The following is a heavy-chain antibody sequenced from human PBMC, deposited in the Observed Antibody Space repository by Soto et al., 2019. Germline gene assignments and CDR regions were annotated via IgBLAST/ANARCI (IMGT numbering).Heavy chain of an antibody. J-gene: IGHJ4*02. V-gene: IGHV3-48*02. CDR2: ISSSSSTI. D-gene: IGHD3-16*01. Sequence: EVQLVESGGRLVQPGGSLRLSCAASGFTLSSYSMNWARQAPGKGLEWVSYISSSSSTIYYADSVKDRFTISRDTAKNSLYLQMTSLRDEGTAVYYCVRGCAFTIDYWGQGTLVTVSS. CDR3: VRGCAFTIDY. CDR1: GFTLSSYS.